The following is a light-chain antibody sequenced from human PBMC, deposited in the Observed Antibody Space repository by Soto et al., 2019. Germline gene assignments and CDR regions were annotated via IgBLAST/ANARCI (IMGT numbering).Light chain of an antibody. CDR3: QQYNTLNT. Sequence: EIAMTQSPATLSVSPGQRATLSCRASQNVNSNFAWYQQKPGHAPSHPMYNVSTRATGFPARFNGSGSGTEFTPTISSLQSEDSAIDYCQQYNTLNTFGQGTKLEIK. J-gene: IGKJ2*01. CDR2: NVS. CDR1: QNVNSN. V-gene: IGKV3-15*01.